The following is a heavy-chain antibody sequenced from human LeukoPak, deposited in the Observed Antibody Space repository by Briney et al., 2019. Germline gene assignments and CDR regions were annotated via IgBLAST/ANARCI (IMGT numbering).Heavy chain of an antibody. CDR2: IYYSGST. V-gene: IGHV4-61*08. CDR3: ARDGDGYNTQFDY. Sequence: SETLSLTCAVSGYSISSGVYYWSWIRQPPGKGLEWIGYIYYSGSTNYNPSLKSRVTISVDTSKNQFSLKLSSVTAADTAVYYCARDGDGYNTQFDYWGQGTLVTVSS. CDR1: GYSISSGVYY. D-gene: IGHD5-24*01. J-gene: IGHJ4*02.